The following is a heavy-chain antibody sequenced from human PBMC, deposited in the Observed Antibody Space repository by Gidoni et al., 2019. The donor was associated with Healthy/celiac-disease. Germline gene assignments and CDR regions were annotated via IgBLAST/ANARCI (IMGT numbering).Heavy chain of an antibody. CDR1: GGTFSSYA. V-gene: IGHV1-69*04. CDR3: ASVRSAGYSGSHGSLDYYYGMDV. D-gene: IGHD1-26*01. J-gene: IGHJ6*02. Sequence: QVQLVQSGAEVKKPGSSVKVSCKASGGTFSSYALSWVRQAPGQGLEWMGRIIPILGIATYAQKFQGRVTITADKSTSTAYMELSSLRSEDTAVYYCASVRSAGYSGSHGSLDYYYGMDVWGQGTTVTVSS. CDR2: IIPILGIA.